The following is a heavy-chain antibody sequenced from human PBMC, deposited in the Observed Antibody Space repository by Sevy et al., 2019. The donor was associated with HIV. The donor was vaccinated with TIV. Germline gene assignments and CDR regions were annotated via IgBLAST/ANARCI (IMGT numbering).Heavy chain of an antibody. CDR3: AREGCTKPHDY. D-gene: IGHD2-8*01. V-gene: IGHV3-23*01. CDR1: GFTFSKYS. Sequence: GGSLRLSCAASGFTFSKYSMSWVRQPPGKGLEWVSTLAFGCGEINYADSVKGRFTISRDNSKGSVYLKMNNLRPEDTAVYYCAREGCTKPHDYWGQGTLVTVSS. CDR2: LAFGCGEI. J-gene: IGHJ4*02.